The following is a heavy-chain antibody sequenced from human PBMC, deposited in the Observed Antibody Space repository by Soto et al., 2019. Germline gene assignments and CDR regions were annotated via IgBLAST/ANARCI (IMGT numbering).Heavy chain of an antibody. V-gene: IGHV3-21*01. CDR2: ISSSSSYI. J-gene: IGHJ4*02. D-gene: IGHD1-26*01. Sequence: GGSLRLSCAASGFTFSSYSMNWVRQAPGKGLEWVSSISSSSSYIYYADSVKGRFTISRDNAKNSLYLQMNSLRAEDTAVYYCAPWHSGSYTSTVDYWGQGTLVTVSS. CDR1: GFTFSSYS. CDR3: APWHSGSYTSTVDY.